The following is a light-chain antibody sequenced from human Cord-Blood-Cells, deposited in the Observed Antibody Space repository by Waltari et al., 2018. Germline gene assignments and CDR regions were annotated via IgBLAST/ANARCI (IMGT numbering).Light chain of an antibody. J-gene: IGLJ1*01. CDR2: EVS. V-gene: IGLV2-8*01. CDR3: NAYAGSNNLV. Sequence: QSALTQPPSASGSPGQSVTISCTGTSSDVGGYNYVSWYQQHPGKAPKLMLYEVSKRPSVVPDRFSGSTSDQPASLTASALQAEDEAEYYCNAYAGSNNLVFGTGTKVTVL. CDR1: SSDVGGYNY.